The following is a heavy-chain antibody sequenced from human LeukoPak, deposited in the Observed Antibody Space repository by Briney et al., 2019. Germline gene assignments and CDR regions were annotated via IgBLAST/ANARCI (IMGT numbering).Heavy chain of an antibody. D-gene: IGHD6-19*01. CDR2: LFNSGST. V-gene: IGHV4-59*01. CDR3: ASPPAPYTSGWYFGY. Sequence: SETLSLTCTVSGGSISSYYWSWIRQPPGKGLEWIEYLFNSGSTNYNPSLKSRVTISVDTSKNQFSLKLSSVTAADTAVYYCASPPAPYTSGWYFGYWGQGTLVTVSS. CDR1: GGSISSYY. J-gene: IGHJ4*02.